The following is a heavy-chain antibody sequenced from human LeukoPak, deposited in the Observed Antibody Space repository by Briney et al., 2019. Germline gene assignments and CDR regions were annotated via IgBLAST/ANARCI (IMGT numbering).Heavy chain of an antibody. D-gene: IGHD6-25*01. CDR3: ARDLSAAFDF. CDR1: GFTFSSYG. V-gene: IGHV3-33*08. J-gene: IGHJ4*02. CDR2: LVYDARS. Sequence: GGSLRLSCAASGFTFSSYGMHWVRQAPGKGLEWVARLVYDARSDYANSVKGRFSISRDDSKNTLFLDMSNLRVEDTALYYCARDLSAAFDFWGQGVLVTVSS.